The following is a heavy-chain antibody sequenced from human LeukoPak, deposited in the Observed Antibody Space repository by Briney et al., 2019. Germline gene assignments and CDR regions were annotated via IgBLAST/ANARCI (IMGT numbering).Heavy chain of an antibody. CDR2: IYYSGST. V-gene: IGHV4-59*01. J-gene: IGHJ6*03. CDR3: ARALFNYYYYMDV. Sequence: PGGSLRLSCAASGFTFSDYYMSWIRQPPGKGLEWIGYIYYSGSTNYNPSLKSRVTISVDTSKNQFSLKLSSVTAADTAVYYCARALFNYYYYMDVWGKGTTVTVSS. CDR1: GFTFSDYY. D-gene: IGHD2-21*01.